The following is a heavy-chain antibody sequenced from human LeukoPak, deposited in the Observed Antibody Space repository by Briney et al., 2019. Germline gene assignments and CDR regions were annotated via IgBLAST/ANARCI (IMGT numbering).Heavy chain of an antibody. CDR2: IYTSGST. Sequence: PSETLSLTCTVSGGSISIYYCSWIRQPAGKGLEWIGRIYTSGSTNYNPSLKSRVTISVDKSKNQFSLKLSSVTAADTAVYYCARYIYYDYSNSNWFDPWGQGTLVTVSS. CDR1: GGSISIYY. J-gene: IGHJ5*02. V-gene: IGHV4-4*07. D-gene: IGHD4-11*01. CDR3: ARYIYYDYSNSNWFDP.